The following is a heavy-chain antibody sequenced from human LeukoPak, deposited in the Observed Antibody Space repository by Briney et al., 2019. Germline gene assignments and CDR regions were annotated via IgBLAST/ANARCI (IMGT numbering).Heavy chain of an antibody. Sequence: GRSLRLSCAASGFTFSSYAMHWVRQAPGKGLEWVAVISYDGSNKYYADSVKGRFTISRDNSKNTLYLQMNSLRAEDTAVYYCARKAIGWWFDPWGQGTPVTVSS. J-gene: IGHJ5*02. V-gene: IGHV3-30*01. D-gene: IGHD5-24*01. CDR1: GFTFSSYA. CDR3: ARKAIGWWFDP. CDR2: ISYDGSNK.